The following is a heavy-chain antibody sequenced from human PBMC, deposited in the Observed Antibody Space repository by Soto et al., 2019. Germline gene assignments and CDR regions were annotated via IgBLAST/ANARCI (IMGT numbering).Heavy chain of an antibody. Sequence: PSETLSLTCTVSGGSISSGGYYWSWIRQHPGKGLEWIGYIYYSGSTYYNPSLKSRVTISVDTSKNRFSLKLSSVTAADTAVYFCARASSTRGYSYGYWFDPWGQGTLVTVPQ. CDR1: GGSISSGGYY. V-gene: IGHV4-31*03. D-gene: IGHD5-18*01. CDR2: IYYSGST. CDR3: ARASSTRGYSYGYWFDP. J-gene: IGHJ5*02.